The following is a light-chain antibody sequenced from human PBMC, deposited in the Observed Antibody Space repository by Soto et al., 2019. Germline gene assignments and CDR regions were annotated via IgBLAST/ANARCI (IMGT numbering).Light chain of an antibody. CDR1: QSVSSY. Sequence: DIVLPQSPATLSLSPGERATLSCRASQSVSSYLSWYQQKPGQAPRLLIYDASNRATGIPARFSGSVSGTDFPLTISSLEPEDFAVYYCQQRSNWLTFGGGTKVEIK. V-gene: IGKV3-11*01. CDR3: QQRSNWLT. J-gene: IGKJ4*01. CDR2: DAS.